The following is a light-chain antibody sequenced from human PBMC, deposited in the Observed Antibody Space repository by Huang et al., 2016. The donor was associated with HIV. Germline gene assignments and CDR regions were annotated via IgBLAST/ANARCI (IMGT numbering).Light chain of an antibody. CDR2: DAS. V-gene: IGKV1-5*01. CDR3: QQYHSYPGT. J-gene: IGKJ1*01. CDR1: QSIDSY. Sequence: GDRVTITCRASQSIDSYLAWYQQKPGKAPKLLIYDASSLDSGVPSRFSGCGSGTEFTLTISSLQPDNFATYYCQQYHSYPGTFGQGTKVEIK.